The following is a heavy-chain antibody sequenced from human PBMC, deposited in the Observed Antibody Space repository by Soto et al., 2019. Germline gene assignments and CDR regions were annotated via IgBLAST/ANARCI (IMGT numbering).Heavy chain of an antibody. V-gene: IGHV3-30*04. Sequence: GGSLRLSCAASGFTFGDFSMHWVRQAPGKGLEWVSYLSYDVRNTYYADSVKGRFTISRDNAKNSLYLQMNSLRAEDTAVYYCARDNGGTFDYWGQGTLVTVSS. D-gene: IGHD2-8*01. CDR1: GFTFGDFS. CDR3: ARDNGGTFDY. CDR2: LSYDVRNT. J-gene: IGHJ4*02.